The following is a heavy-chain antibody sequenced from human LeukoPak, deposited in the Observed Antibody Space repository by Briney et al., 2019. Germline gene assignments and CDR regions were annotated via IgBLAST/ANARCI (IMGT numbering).Heavy chain of an antibody. CDR1: GGSVSSGAYY. CDR2: IYYSGST. D-gene: IGHD2-21*02. CDR3: ARVADETVVVTAIRADYFDY. J-gene: IGHJ4*02. Sequence: PSETLSLTCTVSGGSVSSGAYYWGWIRQPPGKGLEWIGSIYYSGSTYYNPSLKSRVTISVDTSKNQFSLKLSSVTAADTAVYYCARVADETVVVTAIRADYFDYWGQGTLVTVSS. V-gene: IGHV4-39*07.